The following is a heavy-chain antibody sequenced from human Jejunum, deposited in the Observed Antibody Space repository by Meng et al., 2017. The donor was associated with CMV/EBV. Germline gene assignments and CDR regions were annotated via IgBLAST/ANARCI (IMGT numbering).Heavy chain of an antibody. CDR3: ARGGDCSSTSCLFDS. D-gene: IGHD2-2*01. V-gene: IGHV4-59*01. J-gene: IGHJ4*02. CDR1: GASSSNYY. CDR2: VYYSGST. Sequence: GASSSNYYWSWVRQPPGKGLEGIGHVYYSGSTNYNPALKSRVTISVDTSKNQFSLNLRSVTAADTAVYYCARGGDCSSTSCLFDSWGQGTRVTVSS.